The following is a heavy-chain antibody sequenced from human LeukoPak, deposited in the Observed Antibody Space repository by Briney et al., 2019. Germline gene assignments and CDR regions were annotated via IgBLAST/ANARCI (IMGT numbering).Heavy chain of an antibody. CDR1: GGSISSYY. CDR3: ARHIKYRSAFDI. Sequence: SETLSLTCTVSGGSISSYYWSWIRQPPGKGLEWIGYIYTSGSTNYNPSLKSRVIISVDTSKNQFSLKLSSVTAADTAVYYCARHIKYRSAFDIWGQGTMVTVSS. D-gene: IGHD6-6*01. J-gene: IGHJ3*02. V-gene: IGHV4-4*09. CDR2: IYTSGST.